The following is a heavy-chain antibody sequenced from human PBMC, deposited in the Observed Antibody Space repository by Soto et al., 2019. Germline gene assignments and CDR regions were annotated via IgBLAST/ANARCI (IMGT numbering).Heavy chain of an antibody. CDR2: IIPIFDTA. CDR1: GGAFSDST. J-gene: IGHJ6*02. V-gene: IGHV1-69*01. CDR3: ARNGTLTGYSYGMDV. D-gene: IGHD1-1*01. Sequence: SVMVSSTASGGAFSDSTSNWVRQAPGQRLEWMGGIIPIFDTANYAEKFQGRVTITADESTSTSFMEVSSLRSEDTAVYYCARNGTLTGYSYGMDVWGQGTMVTVSS.